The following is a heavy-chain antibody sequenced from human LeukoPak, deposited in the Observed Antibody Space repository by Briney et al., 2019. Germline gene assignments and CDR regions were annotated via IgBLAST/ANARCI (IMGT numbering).Heavy chain of an antibody. D-gene: IGHD2-8*01. CDR3: ARGQDHCTNGVCYTAGNPNFDY. V-gene: IGHV4-59*01. Sequence: NPSETLSLTSAVYGGSFSGYYWSWIRQPPGKGLEWIGYIYYSGSTNYNPSLKSRVTISVDTSKNQFSLKLSSVTAADTAVYYCARGQDHCTNGVCYTAGNPNFDYWGQGTLVTVSS. CDR1: GGSFSGYY. J-gene: IGHJ4*02. CDR2: IYYSGST.